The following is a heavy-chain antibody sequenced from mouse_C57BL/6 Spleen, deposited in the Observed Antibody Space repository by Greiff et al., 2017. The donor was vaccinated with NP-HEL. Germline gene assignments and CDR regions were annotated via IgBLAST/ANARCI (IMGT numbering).Heavy chain of an antibody. Sequence: VQLVESGPELVKPGASVKISCKASGYAFSSSWMNWVKQRPGKGLEWIGRIYPGDGDTNYNGKFKGKATLTADKSSSTAYMQLSSLTSEDSAVYFCAIDSSGMFAYWGQGTLVTVSA. V-gene: IGHV1-82*01. J-gene: IGHJ3*01. CDR3: AIDSSGMFAY. CDR1: GYAFSSSW. CDR2: IYPGDGDT. D-gene: IGHD3-2*02.